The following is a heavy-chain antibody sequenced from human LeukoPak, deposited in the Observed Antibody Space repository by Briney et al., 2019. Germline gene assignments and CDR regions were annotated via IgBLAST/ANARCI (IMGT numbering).Heavy chain of an antibody. J-gene: IGHJ4*02. D-gene: IGHD1-26*01. CDR2: ISGSGGST. CDR1: GFTFDDYA. CDR3: AKDSGPQKWELLNDY. Sequence: GGSLRLSCAASGFTFDDYAMSWVRQAPGKGLEWVSAISGSGGSTYYADSVKGRFTISRDNSKNTLYLQMNSLRAEDTAVYYCAKDSGPQKWELLNDYWGQGTLVTVSS. V-gene: IGHV3-23*01.